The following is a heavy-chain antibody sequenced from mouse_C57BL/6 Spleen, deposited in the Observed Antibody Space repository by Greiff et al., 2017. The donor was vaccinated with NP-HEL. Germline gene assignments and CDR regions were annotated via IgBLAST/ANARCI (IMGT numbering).Heavy chain of an antibody. CDR2: IYPGDGDT. CDR3: ARSSTGTFAY. CDR1: GYAFSSSW. Sequence: LVESGPELVKPGASVKISCKASGYAFSSSWMNWVKQRPGKGLEWIGRIYPGDGDTNYNGKFKGKATLTADKSSSTAYMQLSSLTSEDSAVYFCARSSTGTFAYWGQGTLVTVSA. D-gene: IGHD4-1*02. V-gene: IGHV1-82*01. J-gene: IGHJ3*01.